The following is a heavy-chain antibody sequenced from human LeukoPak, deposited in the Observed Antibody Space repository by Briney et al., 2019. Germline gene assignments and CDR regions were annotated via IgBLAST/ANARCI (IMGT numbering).Heavy chain of an antibody. D-gene: IGHD2-15*01. Sequence: PGGSLRLSCAASGFTFSSYSMNWVRQAPGKGLEWVSSISSSSYRYYADSVKGRFTISRDNAKNSLYLQMNSLRAEDTAVYYCAREDRGIVVVVAATHGYMDVWGKGTTVTVSS. CDR1: GFTFSSYS. V-gene: IGHV3-21*01. CDR3: AREDRGIVVVVAATHGYMDV. CDR2: ISSSSYR. J-gene: IGHJ6*03.